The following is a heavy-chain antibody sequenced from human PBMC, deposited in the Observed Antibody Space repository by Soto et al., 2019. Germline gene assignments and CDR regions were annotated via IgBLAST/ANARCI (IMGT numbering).Heavy chain of an antibody. Sequence: LRLSCAASGFIFENFGMSWVRQAPGKGLEWISSISGSGFKKYYADSVKGRFTIPRDNSKSTVYLELNNLSAEDTAVYHCAKNQGVELVPLATVDWFDPWGQGSVVTVSS. V-gene: IGHV3-23*01. CDR2: ISGSGFKK. CDR1: GFIFENFG. J-gene: IGHJ5*02. D-gene: IGHD1-26*01. CDR3: AKNQGVELVPLATVDWFDP.